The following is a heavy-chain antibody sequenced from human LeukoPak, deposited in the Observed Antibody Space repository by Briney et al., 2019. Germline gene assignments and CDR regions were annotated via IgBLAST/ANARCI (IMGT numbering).Heavy chain of an antibody. V-gene: IGHV3-64*01. CDR2: ISSNGGST. D-gene: IGHD3-22*01. J-gene: IGHJ4*02. CDR1: GFTFSSYA. CDR3: ARDLFYDSSGSTFGY. Sequence: GGSLRLSCAASGFTFSSYAMHWVRQAPGKGVEYVSAISSNGGSTYYAHSVKGRFTISRDNSKNTRYLQMGSLRAEDMAVYYCARDLFYDSSGSTFGYWGQGTLVTVSS.